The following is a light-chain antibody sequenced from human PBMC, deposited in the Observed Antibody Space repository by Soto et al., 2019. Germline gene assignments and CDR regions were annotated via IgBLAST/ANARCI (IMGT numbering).Light chain of an antibody. CDR1: QSVSSSY. J-gene: IGKJ1*01. Sequence: EIVLTQSPGTLSLSPGERATLSCRASQSVSSSYLAWYQQKPGQAPRLLIYGASSRATGIPDRFSGSGSGTDFTLTISRLEPDDFAVYYCQQYVRSPWTFGQGTKVDIK. CDR3: QQYVRSPWT. V-gene: IGKV3-20*01. CDR2: GAS.